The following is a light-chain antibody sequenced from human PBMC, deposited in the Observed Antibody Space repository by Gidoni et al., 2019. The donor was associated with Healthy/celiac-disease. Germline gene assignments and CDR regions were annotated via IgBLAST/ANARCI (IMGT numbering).Light chain of an antibody. CDR3: QQYNSYWT. V-gene: IGKV1-5*03. CDR2: QAS. CDR1: QSISSW. Sequence: DIQMTQSPSTLSASVGDRVTITCRASQSISSWLAWYQQKPGKAPKLLIYQASSLESGVPSRFSGRGSGTEFTLTIRSLQPDDFATYYCQQYNSYWTFGQGTKVEIK. J-gene: IGKJ1*01.